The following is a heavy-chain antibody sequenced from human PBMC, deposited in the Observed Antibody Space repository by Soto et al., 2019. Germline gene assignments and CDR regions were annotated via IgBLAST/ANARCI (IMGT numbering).Heavy chain of an antibody. Sequence: EVQLLESGGGLVQPGGSLRLSCAASGFTFSSYAMKWVRQAPGKGLEWVSLIGESGTPTYYADSVKGRFTISRDNSGNRLFREMYSLRAEETAVYYCARYIPGVRYYGMDVWGQGTTVTVSS. D-gene: IGHD2-2*01. V-gene: IGHV3-23*01. CDR3: ARYIPGVRYYGMDV. CDR1: GFTFSSYA. CDR2: IGESGTPT. J-gene: IGHJ6*02.